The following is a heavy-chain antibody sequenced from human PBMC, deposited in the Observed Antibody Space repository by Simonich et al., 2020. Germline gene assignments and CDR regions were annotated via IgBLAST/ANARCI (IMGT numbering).Heavy chain of an antibody. CDR2: INPNRGGT. J-gene: IGHJ4*02. D-gene: IGHD6-13*01. CDR3: ARGAAAGTFDY. V-gene: IGHV1-2*06. Sequence: QVQLVQSGAEVKKPGASVKVSCKASGYTFTGYYMHWVRQAPGQGLEWMGRINPNRGGTNYAQKFQGRVTMTRDTSISTAYMELSRLGSDDTAVYYCARGAAAGTFDYWGQGTLVTVSS. CDR1: GYTFTGYY.